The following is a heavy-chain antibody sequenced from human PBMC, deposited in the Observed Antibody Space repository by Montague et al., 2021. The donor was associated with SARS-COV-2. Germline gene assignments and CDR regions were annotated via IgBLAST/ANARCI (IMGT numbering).Heavy chain of an antibody. D-gene: IGHD6-13*01. Sequence: SETLSLTCTVSGGPISSSSCYWGWIRQPSGKGLEWIGSIYYSGSTYYNPSLKSRVTISVDTSKNQFSLKLSSVTAADTAVYYCARVGRQQLVRLSGMDVWGQGTTVTVSS. CDR1: GGPISSSSCY. CDR2: IYYSGST. J-gene: IGHJ6*02. CDR3: ARVGRQQLVRLSGMDV. V-gene: IGHV4-39*07.